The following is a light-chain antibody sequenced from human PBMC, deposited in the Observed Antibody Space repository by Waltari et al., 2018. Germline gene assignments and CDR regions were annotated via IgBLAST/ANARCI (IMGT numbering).Light chain of an antibody. J-gene: IGKJ2*01. V-gene: IGKV4-1*01. CDR1: QSVLYTSNYHNY. Sequence: DIVMTQYPDSLSVSLGERATINCKSSQSVLYTSNYHNYLAWYQQKPGQPPKLLLYWASTRESGVPDRFSGSGSGTDFTLSISTLQAEDVAVYYCQQYYSAPYTFGQGTRLEIK. CDR3: QQYYSAPYT. CDR2: WAS.